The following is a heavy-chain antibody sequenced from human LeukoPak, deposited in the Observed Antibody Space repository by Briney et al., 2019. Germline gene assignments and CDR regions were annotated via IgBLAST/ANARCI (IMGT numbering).Heavy chain of an antibody. CDR2: IYHSGST. J-gene: IGHJ5*02. Sequence: SETLSLTCAVSGYSISSGYYWGWIRQPPGKGLEWIGSIYHSGSTYYNPSLKSRVTISVDTSKNQFSLKLSSVTAADTAVHYCARHRVGSRDTYYDFWSGYSGFDPWGQGTLVTVSS. D-gene: IGHD3-3*01. V-gene: IGHV4-38-2*01. CDR1: GYSISSGYY. CDR3: ARHRVGSRDTYYDFWSGYSGFDP.